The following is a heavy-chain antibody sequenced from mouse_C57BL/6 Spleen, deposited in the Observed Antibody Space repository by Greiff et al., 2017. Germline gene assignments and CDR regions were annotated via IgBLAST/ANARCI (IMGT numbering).Heavy chain of an antibody. Sequence: VQLQQSGPGLVQPSQSLSITCTVSGFSLTSYGVHWVRQSPGKGLEWLGVIWSCGSTDYNAAFLSRLSISKDNSKSQVFFQMNSLQADDAAIYYCAINPHYCGSSYRYFGVRGTETTVTVSS. CDR1: GFSLTSYG. CDR2: IWSCGST. J-gene: IGHJ1*03. V-gene: IGHV2-2*01. D-gene: IGHD1-1*01. CDR3: AINPHYCGSSYRYFGV.